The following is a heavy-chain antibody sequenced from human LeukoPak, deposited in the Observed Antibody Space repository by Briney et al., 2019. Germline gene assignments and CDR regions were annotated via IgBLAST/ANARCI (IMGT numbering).Heavy chain of an antibody. CDR1: GFIFSNYA. V-gene: IGHV3-23*01. D-gene: IGHD2-15*01. J-gene: IGHJ1*01. CDR3: AKDRVDCIGGSCNSRLAEYCQH. CDR2: ISGSGGST. Sequence: GGSLRLSCAASGFIFSNYAMTWVRQAAGKGLEWVSGISGSGGSTYYADSVKGRFTISRDNSKNTLYLQMNSLRAADTAVYYCAKDRVDCIGGSCNSRLAEYCQHWGQGTLVTVSS.